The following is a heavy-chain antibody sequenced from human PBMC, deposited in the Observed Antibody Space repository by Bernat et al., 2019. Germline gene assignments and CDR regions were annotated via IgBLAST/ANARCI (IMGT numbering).Heavy chain of an antibody. Sequence: EVQLLESGEGLIQPGGSLRLSCAASGFTFSNYAMSWVRQVPGKGLEWVPVISGDTTTTYYADSVKGRFTISRDNSKSTLYLQMNNLRAEDTALYYCTKDGVGGTKSDFWGQGTLVTVSS. D-gene: IGHD6-19*01. CDR1: GFTFSNYA. CDR3: TKDGVGGTKSDF. V-gene: IGHV3-23*01. CDR2: ISGDTTTT. J-gene: IGHJ4*02.